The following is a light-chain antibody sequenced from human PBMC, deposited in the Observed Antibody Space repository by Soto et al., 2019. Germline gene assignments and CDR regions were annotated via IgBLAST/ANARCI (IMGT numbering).Light chain of an antibody. CDR2: DAS. V-gene: IGKV1-5*01. CDR1: QNIGNW. Sequence: DIQMTQSPSTLSASVGDRVTITCRASQNIGNWLAWYQQKPGKAPDLLIYDASSLQSGVPSRFRGSGSGTEFSLTISSLQPDDFATYYCQQYHTYLFPFGGGTKVDIK. CDR3: QQYHTYLFP. J-gene: IGKJ4*01.